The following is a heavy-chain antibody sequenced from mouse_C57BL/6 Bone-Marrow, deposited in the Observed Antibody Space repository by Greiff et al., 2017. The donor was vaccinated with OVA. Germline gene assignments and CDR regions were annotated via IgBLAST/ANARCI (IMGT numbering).Heavy chain of an antibody. CDR1: GFTFSSYT. V-gene: IGHV5-9*01. Sequence: EVMLLESGGGLVKPGGSLKLSCAASGFTFSSYTMSWVRQTPEQGLEWVATISGGGGNTYYPESVKSPFTISRDNSKNTLYLQMSSLRSEDTALYYCTGRPLYYFDYWGQGTTLTVSS. CDR2: ISGGGGNT. J-gene: IGHJ2*01. CDR3: TGRPLYYFDY.